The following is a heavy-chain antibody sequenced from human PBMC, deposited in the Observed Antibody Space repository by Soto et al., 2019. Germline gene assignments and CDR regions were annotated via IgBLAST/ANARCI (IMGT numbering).Heavy chain of an antibody. CDR1: GFTFSSYA. Sequence: EVQLLESGGGLVEPGGSLRLSCAASGFTFSSYAMSWVRQAPGKGLEWVSAISGSGGSTYYADSVKGRFTFSRDNSKNTLYLQMNSLRAEDTAVYYCAKSNGWYAELDYWGQGTLVTVSS. J-gene: IGHJ4*02. D-gene: IGHD6-19*01. CDR3: AKSNGWYAELDY. CDR2: ISGSGGST. V-gene: IGHV3-23*01.